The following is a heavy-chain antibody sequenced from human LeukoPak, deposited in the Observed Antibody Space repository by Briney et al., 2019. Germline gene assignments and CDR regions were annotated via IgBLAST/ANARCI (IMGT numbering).Heavy chain of an antibody. J-gene: IGHJ3*02. V-gene: IGHV4-39*07. CDR3: ARALMVTDAFDI. Sequence: SETLSLTCTVSGGSISSSSYYWGWIRQPPGKGLEWIGSIYYSGSTYYNPSLKSRVTISVDTSKNQFSLKLSSVTAADTAVYYCARALMVTDAFDIWGQGTMVTVSS. D-gene: IGHD2-21*02. CDR1: GGSISSSSYY. CDR2: IYYSGST.